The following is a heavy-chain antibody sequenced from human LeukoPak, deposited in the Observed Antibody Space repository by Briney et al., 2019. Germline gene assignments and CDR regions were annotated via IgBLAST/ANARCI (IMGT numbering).Heavy chain of an antibody. CDR1: GFTFSSYG. V-gene: IGHV3-30*02. CDR3: AKDLGHYYGSGGFDY. J-gene: IGHJ4*02. CDR2: IRYDGSNK. D-gene: IGHD3-10*01. Sequence: GGSLRLSCAASGFTFSSYGMHSVRQAPGKGLEWVAFIRYDGSNKYYADSVKGRFTISRDNSKNTLYLQMNSLRAEDTAVYYCAKDLGHYYGSGGFDYWGQGTLVTVSS.